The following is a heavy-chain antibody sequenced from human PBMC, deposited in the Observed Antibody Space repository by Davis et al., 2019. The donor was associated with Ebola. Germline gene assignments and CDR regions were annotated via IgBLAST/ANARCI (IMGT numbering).Heavy chain of an antibody. CDR2: ISSSSSYI. Sequence: GGSLRLSCVGFGFTFTNAWMNWVRQAPGKGLEWVSSISSSSSYIYYADSVKGRFTISRDNSKNTLYLQMNSLRAEDTAVYYCARGESGDIVVVPAATPDYWGQGTLVTVSS. V-gene: IGHV3-21*01. CDR3: ARGESGDIVVVPAATPDY. J-gene: IGHJ4*02. CDR1: GFTFTNAW. D-gene: IGHD2-2*01.